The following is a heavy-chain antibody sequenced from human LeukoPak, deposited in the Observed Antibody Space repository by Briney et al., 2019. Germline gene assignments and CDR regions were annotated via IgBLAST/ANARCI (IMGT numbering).Heavy chain of an antibody. J-gene: IGHJ4*02. D-gene: IGHD6-19*01. V-gene: IGHV3-66*01. CDR2: IYSGGST. CDR3: ARDFRGWYYFDY. Sequence: PGGSLRLSCAASGFTVSSNYMSWVRQAPGKGLEWVSVIYSGGSTYYADSVKGRFTISRDNSTNTLYLQMNSLRAEDTAVYYCARDFRGWYYFDYWGQGTLVTVSS. CDR1: GFTVSSNY.